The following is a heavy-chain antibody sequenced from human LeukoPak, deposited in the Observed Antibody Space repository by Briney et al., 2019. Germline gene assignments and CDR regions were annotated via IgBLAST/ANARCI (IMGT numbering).Heavy chain of an antibody. Sequence: ASVKVSCRATSRISWVRQAPGQGLEWMGWIGSYGGDTYYAQQSQGRVTVTTDTSTSTVYMELRSLRSDDTAVYYCARDLWNFYDDSGYYRDFDSWGQGTLVTVSS. CDR2: IGSYGGDT. CDR1: TSR. D-gene: IGHD3-22*01. CDR3: ARDLWNFYDDSGYYRDFDS. V-gene: IGHV1-18*01. J-gene: IGHJ5*01.